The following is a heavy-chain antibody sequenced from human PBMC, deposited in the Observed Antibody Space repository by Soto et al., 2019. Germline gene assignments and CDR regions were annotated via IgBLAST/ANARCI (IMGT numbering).Heavy chain of an antibody. D-gene: IGHD2-8*01. CDR2: ISSDGSNK. J-gene: IGHJ5*02. Sequence: GGSLRLSCAASGFTFSSYGMPWVRQAPGKGLEWVAVISSDGSNKYYADSVEGRFTLSRDNSKNTLYLQMNSLKAEDTAVYYCEKDLYDSTNEEFEPWGHGTLITGSS. V-gene: IGHV3-30*18. CDR1: GFTFSSYG. CDR3: EKDLYDSTNEEFEP.